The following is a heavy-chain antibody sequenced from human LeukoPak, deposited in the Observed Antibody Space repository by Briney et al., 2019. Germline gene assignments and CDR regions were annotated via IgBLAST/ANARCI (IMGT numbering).Heavy chain of an antibody. CDR1: GYSFTSYW. V-gene: IGHV5-51*01. J-gene: IGHJ4*02. Sequence: EESLKISCKGSGYSFTSYWIGWVRQMPGKGLEWMGIIFPGDSDSRYSPSFQGQVTISVDKSISTAYLQWNSLKASDTAIYYCARFRDDFPDYWGQGTLIIVSS. CDR2: IFPGDSDS. CDR3: ARFRDDFPDY. D-gene: IGHD5-24*01.